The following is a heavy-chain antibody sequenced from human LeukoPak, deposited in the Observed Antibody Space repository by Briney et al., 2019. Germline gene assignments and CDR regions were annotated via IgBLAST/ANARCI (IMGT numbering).Heavy chain of an antibody. Sequence: SQTLSLTFAISGDSVSSDSAAWNWIRPSPLRGLEWLGRTYYRSKWYNDYAVSVKSRITINPDTSKNQFSLQLNSVTPEDTAVYYCARGSGGFFDYWGQGTLVTVSS. J-gene: IGHJ4*02. CDR3: ARGSGGFFDY. CDR2: TYYRSKWYN. V-gene: IGHV6-1*01. D-gene: IGHD3-16*01. CDR1: GDSVSSDSAA.